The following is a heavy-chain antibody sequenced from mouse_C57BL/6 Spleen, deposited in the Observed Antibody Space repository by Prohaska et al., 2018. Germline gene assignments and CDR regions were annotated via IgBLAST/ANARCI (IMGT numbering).Heavy chain of an antibody. D-gene: IGHD1-1*01. J-gene: IGHJ1*03. Sequence: EGIGQIYPGDGDTNYNGKFKGKATLTADKSSSTAYMQLSSLTSEDSAVYYCARRLYYGSSPWYFDVLGTGTTVTVSS. V-gene: IGHV1-82*01. CDR3: ARRLYYGSSPWYFDV. CDR2: IYPGDGDT.